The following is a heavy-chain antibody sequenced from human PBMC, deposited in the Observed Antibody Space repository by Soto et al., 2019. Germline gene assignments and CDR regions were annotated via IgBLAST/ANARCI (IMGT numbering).Heavy chain of an antibody. D-gene: IGHD3-10*01. J-gene: IGHJ6*02. CDR2: IIPIFGTA. V-gene: IGHV1-69*06. CDR3: ASYVHYSGSGSLEYYYYGMDV. CDR1: GGTFSSYT. Sequence: SVKVSCKASGGTFSSYTISWVRQAPGQGLEWMGGIIPIFGTANYAQKFQGRVTITADKSTSTAYMELSSLRSEDTAVYYCASYVHYSGSGSLEYYYYGMDVWGQGTTVTVSS.